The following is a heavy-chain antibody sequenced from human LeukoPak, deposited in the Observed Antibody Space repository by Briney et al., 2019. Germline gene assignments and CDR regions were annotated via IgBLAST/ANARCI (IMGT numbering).Heavy chain of an antibody. CDR1: GGSISNTN. D-gene: IGHD3-22*01. CDR3: ARNDSSGYFDY. CDR2: VYHSGST. Sequence: SETLSLTCTVSGGSISNTNWGWIRQPPGKGLEWIRSVYHSGSTHYSPSLKSRVTISVDTSKNQFSLKLSSVTAADTAVYYCARNDSSGYFDYWGQGTLVTVSS. J-gene: IGHJ4*02. V-gene: IGHV4-39*07.